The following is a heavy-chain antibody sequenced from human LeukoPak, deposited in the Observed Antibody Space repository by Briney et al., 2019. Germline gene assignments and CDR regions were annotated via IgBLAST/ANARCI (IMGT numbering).Heavy chain of an antibody. D-gene: IGHD3-22*01. CDR2: TYYRSKWYN. Sequence: SQTLSLTCAISGDSVSSNTAAWNWIRQSPSRGLEWLGRTYYRSKWYNDYAVSVKSRIIIIPDTPTNQFSLQLNSVTPEDTAVYYCARDHDNTDAFDIWGQGTMVTVSS. CDR1: GDSVSSNTAA. J-gene: IGHJ3*02. V-gene: IGHV6-1*01. CDR3: ARDHDNTDAFDI.